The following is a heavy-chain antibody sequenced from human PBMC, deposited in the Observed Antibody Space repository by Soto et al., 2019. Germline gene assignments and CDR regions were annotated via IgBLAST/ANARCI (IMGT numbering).Heavy chain of an antibody. CDR1: GFTFSSYS. D-gene: IGHD3-16*02. CDR3: AREDGGYTAAAGAFDI. Sequence: EVQLVESGGGLVQPGGSLRLSCAASGFTFSSYSMNWVRQAPGKGLEWVSYISSSSSTIYYADSVKGRFTISRDNAKNSRYLQMNSLRDEDTAVYYCAREDGGYTAAAGAFDIWGQGTMVTVSS. J-gene: IGHJ3*02. CDR2: ISSSSSTI. V-gene: IGHV3-48*02.